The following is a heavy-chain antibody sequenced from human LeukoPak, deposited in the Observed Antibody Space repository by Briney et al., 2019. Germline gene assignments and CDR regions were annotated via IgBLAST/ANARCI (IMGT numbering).Heavy chain of an antibody. CDR2: IDWDDDK. CDR3: ARGSGSGTFFDY. D-gene: IGHD6-25*01. CDR1: GFSLTTNQMR. Sequence: SGPTLVKATQTLTLTCTFSGFSLTTNQMRVSWIRQPPGKALEWLARIDWDDDKFYRTSLKTRLAISKDTSKNQVVLTMTNMDPVDTATYYCARGSGSGTFFDYWGQGTQVTVSS. V-gene: IGHV2-70*04. J-gene: IGHJ4*02.